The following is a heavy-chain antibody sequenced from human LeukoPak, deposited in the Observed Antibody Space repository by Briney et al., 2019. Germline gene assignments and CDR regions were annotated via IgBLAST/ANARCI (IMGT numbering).Heavy chain of an antibody. D-gene: IGHD3-10*01. J-gene: IGHJ4*02. CDR2: ISGSGGST. CDR1: GFTFSSYA. CDR3: AKDSIGFYYGSGTGY. V-gene: IGHV3-23*01. Sequence: PGGSLRLSCAASGFTFSSYAMSWVRQAPGKGLEWVSAISGSGGSTYYADSVKGRSTISRDNSKNTLYLQMNSLRAEDTAVYYCAKDSIGFYYGSGTGYWGQGTLVTVSS.